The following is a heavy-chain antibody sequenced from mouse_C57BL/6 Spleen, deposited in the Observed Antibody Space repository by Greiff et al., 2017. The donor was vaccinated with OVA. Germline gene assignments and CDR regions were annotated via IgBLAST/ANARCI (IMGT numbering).Heavy chain of an antibody. J-gene: IGHJ2*01. D-gene: IGHD1-1*01. CDR1: GFTFSDYG. CDR2: ISSGSSTI. CDR3: ARASYYYGSSYFDY. V-gene: IGHV5-17*01. Sequence: EVHLVESGGGLVKPGGSLKLSCAASGFTFSDYGMHWVRQAPEKGLEWVAYISSGSSTIYYADTVKGRFTISRDNAKNTLFLQMTRLRSEDTAMYYCARASYYYGSSYFDYWGQGTTLTVSS.